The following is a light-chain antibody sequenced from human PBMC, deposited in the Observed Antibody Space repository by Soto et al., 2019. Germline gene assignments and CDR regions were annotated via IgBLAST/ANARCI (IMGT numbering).Light chain of an antibody. Sequence: EIVLTQSPATLSLSPGERATLSCRASQSVSSYLAWYQQKPGQAPRLLIYDASNRATGIPARFSGSGSGTEFTLTISSLQSEDFALYYCQQRNSWPPITFGQGTRLE. V-gene: IGKV3-11*01. CDR1: QSVSSY. CDR2: DAS. J-gene: IGKJ5*01. CDR3: QQRNSWPPIT.